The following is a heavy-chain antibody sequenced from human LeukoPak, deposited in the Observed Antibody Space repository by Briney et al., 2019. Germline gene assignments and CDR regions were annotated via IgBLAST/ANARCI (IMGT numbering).Heavy chain of an antibody. CDR2: INHSGST. Sequence: SETLSLTCAVHGGSFSGYYWSWIRQPPGKGLEWIGEINHSGSTNYNPSLKSRVTISVDTSKNQFSPKLSSVTAADTAVYYCARGVIGFDPWGQGTLVTVSS. CDR1: GGSFSGYY. CDR3: ARGVIGFDP. D-gene: IGHD3-10*01. J-gene: IGHJ5*02. V-gene: IGHV4-34*01.